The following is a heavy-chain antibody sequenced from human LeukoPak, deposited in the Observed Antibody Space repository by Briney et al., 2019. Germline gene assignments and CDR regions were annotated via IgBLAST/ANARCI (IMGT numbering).Heavy chain of an antibody. CDR1: GFTFSSYS. V-gene: IGHV3-48*01. J-gene: IGHJ4*02. Sequence: GGSLRLSCAASGFTFSSYSMNWVRQAPGKGLEWVSYISSSSSTMYYADSVKGRFTISRDNAKNSLYLQMNSLRAEDTAVYYCARDKNQGPYYFDYWGQGTLVTVSS. CDR2: ISSSSSTM. D-gene: IGHD1-14*01. CDR3: ARDKNQGPYYFDY.